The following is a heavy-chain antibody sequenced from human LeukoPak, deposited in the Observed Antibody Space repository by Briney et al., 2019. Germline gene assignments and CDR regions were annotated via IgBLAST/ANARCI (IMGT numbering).Heavy chain of an antibody. V-gene: IGHV4-34*01. CDR1: GGSFSGYY. J-gene: IGHJ1*01. Sequence: SETLSLTCAVYGGSFSGYYWSWIRQPPGKGLEWIGEINHSGSTNYNPSLKSRVTISVDTSKNRFSLKLSSVTAADTAVYYCALVGSSSRYFQHWGQGTLVTVSS. D-gene: IGHD6-6*01. CDR2: INHSGST. CDR3: ALVGSSSRYFQH.